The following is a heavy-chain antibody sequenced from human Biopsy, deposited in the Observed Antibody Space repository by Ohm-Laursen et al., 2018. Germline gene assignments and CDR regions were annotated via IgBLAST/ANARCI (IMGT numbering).Heavy chain of an antibody. V-gene: IGHV4-59*07. Sequence: SDTLSFTCTVSGGSLNFYYWSWIRQPPGKGLEWIGYMYYSGSTKYSPSLKNRVTVSFDTSRNQFSLKLTSMTPADTAVYYCVRGRSPATYWGQGALVIVSS. CDR3: VRGRSPATY. D-gene: IGHD3-16*01. CDR2: MYYSGST. J-gene: IGHJ4*02. CDR1: GGSLNFYY.